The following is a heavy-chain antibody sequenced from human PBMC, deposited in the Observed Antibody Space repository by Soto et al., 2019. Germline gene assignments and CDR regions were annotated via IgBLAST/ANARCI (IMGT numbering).Heavy chain of an antibody. CDR3: ARCDGSSGVAPFDP. V-gene: IGHV4-4*02. Sequence: QVQLQESGPGLVKPSGTLSLTCAVSGGSISSSNWWSWVRQPPGKGLEWIGEIYHSGSTNYNPSRKSRVTXXVXKXXSHFSLKLSSVTAADTAVYYCARCDGSSGVAPFDPWGQGTLVTVSS. J-gene: IGHJ5*02. D-gene: IGHD2-15*01. CDR2: IYHSGST. CDR1: GGSISSSNW.